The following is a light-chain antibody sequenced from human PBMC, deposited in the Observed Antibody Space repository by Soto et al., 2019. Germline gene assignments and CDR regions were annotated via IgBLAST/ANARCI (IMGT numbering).Light chain of an antibody. CDR1: QSVSSSY. J-gene: IGKJ1*01. CDR2: GAS. CDR3: QQYGSSPT. V-gene: IGKV3-20*01. Sequence: EIVLTQSPGTLSLSPRERATLSCRASQSVSSSYLAWYQQKPGQAPRLLIYGASSRATGIPDRFSGSGSGTDFTLTISRLEPEDFAVYYCQQYGSSPTFVQGTKVEFK.